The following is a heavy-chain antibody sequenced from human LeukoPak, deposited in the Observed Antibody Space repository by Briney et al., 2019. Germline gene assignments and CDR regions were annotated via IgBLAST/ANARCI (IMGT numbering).Heavy chain of an antibody. D-gene: IGHD3-10*01. CDR2: INAGNGNT. J-gene: IGHJ6*02. Sequence: ASVKFSCKASGYTFTSYAMHWVRQAPGQRLEWMGWINAGNGNTKYSQKFQGRVTITRDTSASTAYMELSSLRSEDTAVYYCASPNPRITMVRGAPNYGMDVWGQGTTVTVSS. CDR3: ASPNPRITMVRGAPNYGMDV. V-gene: IGHV1-3*01. CDR1: GYTFTSYA.